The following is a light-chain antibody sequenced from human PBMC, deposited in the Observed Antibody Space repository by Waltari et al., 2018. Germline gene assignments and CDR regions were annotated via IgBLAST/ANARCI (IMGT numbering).Light chain of an antibody. CDR2: DAS. V-gene: IGKV3-11*01. CDR1: QSVSNY. CDR3: QHRSSWPIT. Sequence: EIVLTQSPATLSLPPGERATLSCRASQSVSNYLAWYQQKPGQAPRLLIHDASNRATGVPARFSGSGSGTDFSLTISSLEPEDFAVYYCQHRSSWPITFGQGTRLEIK. J-gene: IGKJ5*01.